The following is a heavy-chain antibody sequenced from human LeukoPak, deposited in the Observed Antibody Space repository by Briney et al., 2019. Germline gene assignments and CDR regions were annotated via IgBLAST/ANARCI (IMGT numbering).Heavy chain of an antibody. J-gene: IGHJ4*02. CDR3: VRGTNDWTGIDY. CDR1: GFTFRKYW. CDR2: INPDGTSP. Sequence: PGGSLRLSCGASGFTFRKYWMHLARPVPGKGLVWVSRINPDGTSPHYADSVKGRFTISRDNARNILYLQMNSLRVEDTAIYYCVRGTNDWTGIDYWGQGILVTVSS. D-gene: IGHD2-8*01. V-gene: IGHV3-74*01.